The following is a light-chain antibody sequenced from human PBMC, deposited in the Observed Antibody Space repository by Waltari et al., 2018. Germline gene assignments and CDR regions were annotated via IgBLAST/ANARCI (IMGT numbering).Light chain of an antibody. V-gene: IGLV1-51*02. Sequence: QSVLTQPPSVSAAPGQRVTISCPGGSPNLGNNYVSWYRKFPGTAPKLLIYEDSERPSGIPGRFSGSKSGTSATLDITGLQAGDEADYYCGTWDSSLSGAVFGGGTHLTVL. J-gene: IGLJ7*01. CDR1: SPNLGNNY. CDR2: EDS. CDR3: GTWDSSLSGAV.